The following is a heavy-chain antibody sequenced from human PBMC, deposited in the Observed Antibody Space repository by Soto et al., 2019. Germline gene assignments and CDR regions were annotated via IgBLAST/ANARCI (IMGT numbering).Heavy chain of an antibody. J-gene: IGHJ3*02. D-gene: IGHD2-21*02. CDR2: INPNSGGT. Sequence: ASVKVSCKASGYTFTGYYMHWVRQAPGQGLEWMGWINPNSGGTNYAQKFQGWVTRTRDTSISTAYMELSRLRSDDTAVYYCARAHLGDSGAAHAFDIWGQGTMVTVSS. V-gene: IGHV1-2*04. CDR3: ARAHLGDSGAAHAFDI. CDR1: GYTFTGYY.